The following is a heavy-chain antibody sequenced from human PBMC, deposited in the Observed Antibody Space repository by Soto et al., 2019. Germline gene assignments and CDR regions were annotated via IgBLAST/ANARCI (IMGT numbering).Heavy chain of an antibody. CDR1: GFTVSSNY. V-gene: IGHV3-53*01. J-gene: IGHJ6*02. CDR3: ARDXTYSSSSGHYYYYRMDV. Sequence: PGGSLRLSCAASGFTVSSNYMSWVRQAPGKGLEGVSVIYSGGSTYYADSVKGRFTISRDNSKNTLYLKMHSLRAEDTAVYYCARDXTYSSSSGHYYYYRMDVWGRGTTVTVSS. D-gene: IGHD6-13*01. CDR2: IYSGGST.